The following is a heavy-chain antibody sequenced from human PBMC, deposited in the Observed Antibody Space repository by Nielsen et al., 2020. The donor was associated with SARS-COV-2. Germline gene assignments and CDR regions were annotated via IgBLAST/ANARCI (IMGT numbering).Heavy chain of an antibody. D-gene: IGHD6-6*01. CDR1: GYTFTGYY. CDR3: ARGGSIPARPLDY. J-gene: IGHJ4*02. V-gene: IGHV1-2*02. CDR2: INPNSDGT. Sequence: ASVKVSCKASGYTFTGYYMHWVRQAPGQGLEWMGWINPNSDGTNYAQKFQGRVTMTRDTSISTAYLEVTRLRSDDTAVYYCARGGSIPARPLDYWGLGTLVTVSS.